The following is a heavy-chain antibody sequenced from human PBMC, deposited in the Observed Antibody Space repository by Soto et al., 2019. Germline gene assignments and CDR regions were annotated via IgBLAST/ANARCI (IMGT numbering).Heavy chain of an antibody. D-gene: IGHD2-15*01. Sequence: ASVKVSCKASGYTITSSGISWVRQAPGQGLVWMGWISAYNGNTNYAQKLQGRVTMTTDTSTSTAYMELRSLRSDDTAVYYCARGGFVVVVSGACGGAFDLWGQGTMVIGS. CDR1: GYTITSSG. CDR3: ARGGFVVVVSGACGGAFDL. J-gene: IGHJ3*01. V-gene: IGHV1-18*01. CDR2: ISAYNGNT.